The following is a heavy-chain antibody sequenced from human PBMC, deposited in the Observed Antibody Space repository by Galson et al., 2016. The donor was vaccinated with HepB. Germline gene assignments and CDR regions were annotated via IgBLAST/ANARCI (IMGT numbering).Heavy chain of an antibody. D-gene: IGHD3-10*01. V-gene: IGHV3-20*04. CDR3: VRDLEYSGSGISRSEQ. J-gene: IGHJ1*01. Sequence: SLRLSCAASGFTFADSDMSWVRQVPGKGLEWVSGLNWHGDVIGYTDSVKGRFWISRDNVKRYLYLQMNSLRAEDTALYYCVRDLEYSGSGISRSEQWGQGTLVTVSS. CDR1: GFTFADSD. CDR2: LNWHGDVI.